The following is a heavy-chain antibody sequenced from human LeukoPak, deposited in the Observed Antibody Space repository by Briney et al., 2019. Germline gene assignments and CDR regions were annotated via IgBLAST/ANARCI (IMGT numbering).Heavy chain of an antibody. CDR2: IYYSGST. J-gene: IGHJ3*02. CDR3: ARVILSYSYYDSSGYYRLAAFDI. V-gene: IGHV4-39*07. Sequence: PSETLSLTCTVSGGSISSSSYYWGWIRQPPGKGLEWIGSIYYSGSTYYNPSLKSRVTISVDTSKNQFSLKLSSVTAADTAVYYCARVILSYSYYDSSGYYRLAAFDIWGQGTMVTVSS. D-gene: IGHD3-22*01. CDR1: GGSISSSSYY.